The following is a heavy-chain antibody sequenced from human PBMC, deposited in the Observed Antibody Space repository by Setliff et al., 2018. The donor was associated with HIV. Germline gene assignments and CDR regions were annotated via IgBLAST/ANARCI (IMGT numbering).Heavy chain of an antibody. CDR1: GGSISSGSYY. Sequence: SETLSLTCTVSGGSISSGSYYWSWIRQPAGKGLEWIGRIYDSGSPKYNPSLKSRVTISIDTSKSQISLKLTSVTAADTAMYHCARVYYFDSSGYYQRGDVFDIWGQGTMVTVSS. CDR3: ARVYYFDSSGYYQRGDVFDI. V-gene: IGHV4-61*10. CDR2: IYDSGSP. D-gene: IGHD3-22*01. J-gene: IGHJ3*02.